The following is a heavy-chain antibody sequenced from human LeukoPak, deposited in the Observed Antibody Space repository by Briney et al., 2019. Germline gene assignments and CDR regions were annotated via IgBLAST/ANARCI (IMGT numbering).Heavy chain of an antibody. D-gene: IGHD3-22*01. CDR2: INGDGSTT. Sequence: PGGSLRLSCAAYGFTVSSNHMSWVRQAPGKGLVWVSRINGDGSTTSYADSVKGGFTISRDNAKNTLYLQRSSLRAEDTAVYYCATGNYYDSRGYYTFGHWGQGTLVTVSS. J-gene: IGHJ4*02. V-gene: IGHV3-74*01. CDR3: ATGNYYDSRGYYTFGH. CDR1: GFTVSSNH.